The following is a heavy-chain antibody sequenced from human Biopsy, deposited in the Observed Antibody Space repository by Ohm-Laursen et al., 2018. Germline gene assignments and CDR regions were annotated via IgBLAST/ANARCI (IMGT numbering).Heavy chain of an antibody. J-gene: IGHJ6*02. D-gene: IGHD1-26*01. CDR1: GGPFGINSHY. Sequence: TLSLTCTVSGGPFGINSHYWIWIRQPPGKGLEWIASIYYGGTTHYNASLQGRVTISFDQPKNQFSLRLTSVTAADTAVYYCSKRDLSGTSPVWGQGTTVTVSS. V-gene: IGHV4-39*01. CDR2: IYYGGTT. CDR3: SKRDLSGTSPV.